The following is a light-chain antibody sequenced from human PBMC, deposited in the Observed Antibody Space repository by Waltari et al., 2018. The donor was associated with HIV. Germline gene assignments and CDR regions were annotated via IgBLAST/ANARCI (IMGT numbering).Light chain of an antibody. J-gene: IGLJ1*01. CDR1: SSNIGNDT. CDR2: KNY. V-gene: IGLV1-47*01. CDR3: VGWDGSLSGYV. Sequence: QSVLTQPPSASGTPGQPVPIPCSGSSSNIGNDTVYWYQKLPGMTPKLLIYKNYQRPSGVPDRFAGSKSGTSASLAISGLRSEDEADYYCVGWDGSLSGYVFGAGTKVTVL.